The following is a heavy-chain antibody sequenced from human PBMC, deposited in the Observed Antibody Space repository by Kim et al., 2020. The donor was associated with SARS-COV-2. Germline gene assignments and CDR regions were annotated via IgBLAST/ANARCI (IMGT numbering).Heavy chain of an antibody. V-gene: IGHV3-7*01. CDR2: IKQDGSEK. CDR1: GFTFSSYW. Sequence: GGSLRLSCAVSGFTFSSYWMSWVRQAPGKGLEWVANIKQDGSEKYYVDSVKGRFTISRDNAKKSLYLQMNSLRAEATAVFYCARGGSIRGLTLGYWGQG. CDR3: ARGGSIRGLTLGY. J-gene: IGHJ4*02. D-gene: IGHD3-10*01.